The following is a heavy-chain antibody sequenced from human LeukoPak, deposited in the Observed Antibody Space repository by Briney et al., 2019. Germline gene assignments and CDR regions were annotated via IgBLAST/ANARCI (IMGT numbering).Heavy chain of an antibody. V-gene: IGHV3-23*01. J-gene: IGHJ4*02. Sequence: PGGSLRLSCAASGFTFSTYVMSWVRQAPGKGLEWVSSILGSSRSTYYADSVKGRFTISRDNSKSMLYLQMNSLRAEDTAVYYCAKVPTTAGIIDFDYWGQGTLVTVSS. CDR1: GFTFSTYV. D-gene: IGHD6-13*01. CDR2: ILGSSRST. CDR3: AKVPTTAGIIDFDY.